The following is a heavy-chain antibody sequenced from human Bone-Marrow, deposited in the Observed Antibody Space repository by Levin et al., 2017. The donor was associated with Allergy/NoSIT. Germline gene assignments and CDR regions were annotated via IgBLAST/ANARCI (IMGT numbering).Heavy chain of an antibody. V-gene: IGHV3-23*01. CDR1: GFTFSSYA. CDR2: ITGSGDST. D-gene: IGHD2-2*01. Sequence: GESLKISCAASGFTFSSYAMSWVRQAPGKGLEWVSVITGSGDSTYYADSVKGRFTISRDNSKNTLYLQMNSLRAEDTAIYFCANARGTSLWMGIHDAFDIWGQGTMVTVSS. J-gene: IGHJ3*02. CDR3: ANARGTSLWMGIHDAFDI.